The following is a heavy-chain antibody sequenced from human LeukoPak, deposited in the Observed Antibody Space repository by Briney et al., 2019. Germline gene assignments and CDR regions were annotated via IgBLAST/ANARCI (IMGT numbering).Heavy chain of an antibody. Sequence: GESLRLSCAASGFTFSSYWMSWVRQAPGKGLAWVANIKQDGSEKYYVDSVKGRFTISRDNAKNSLYLQMNSLRAEDTAVYYCARHPTVTRYYFDYWGQGTLVTVSS. CDR1: GFTFSSYW. CDR2: IKQDGSEK. D-gene: IGHD4-17*01. V-gene: IGHV3-7*01. J-gene: IGHJ4*02. CDR3: ARHPTVTRYYFDY.